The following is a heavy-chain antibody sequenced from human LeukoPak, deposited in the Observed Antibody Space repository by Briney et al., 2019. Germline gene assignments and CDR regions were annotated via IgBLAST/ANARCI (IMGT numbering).Heavy chain of an antibody. J-gene: IGHJ4*02. CDR1: GFTFSSYS. V-gene: IGHV3-21*05. CDR3: ARVGPYSSSWYYFDY. Sequence: GGSLRLSCAASGFTFSSYSMNWVRQAPGKGLEWVSYISSSSSYTNYADSVKGRFTISRDNAKNSLYLQMNSLRAEDTAVYYCARVGPYSSSWYYFDYWGQGTLVTVSS. D-gene: IGHD6-13*01. CDR2: ISSSSSYT.